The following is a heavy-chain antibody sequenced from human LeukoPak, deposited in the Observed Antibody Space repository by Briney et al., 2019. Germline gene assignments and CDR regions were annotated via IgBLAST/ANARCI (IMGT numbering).Heavy chain of an antibody. D-gene: IGHD6-19*01. Sequence: PGRSLRLSCAASGFTFSSYAMSWVRQAPGKGLEWVSSISGSGGITYYTDSVKGRFTISRDNSKNTLFLQMNSLRAEDTAVYYCAKDSGDTSGNCFDPWGQGTLVTVFS. J-gene: IGHJ5*02. V-gene: IGHV3-23*01. CDR1: GFTFSSYA. CDR3: AKDSGDTSGNCFDP. CDR2: ISGSGGIT.